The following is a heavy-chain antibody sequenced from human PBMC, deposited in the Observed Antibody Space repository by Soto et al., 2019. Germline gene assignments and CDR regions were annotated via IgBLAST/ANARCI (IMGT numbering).Heavy chain of an antibody. CDR1: GFTFSTYV. Sequence: EMQLLESGGGLVQPGGSLRLSCAASGFTFSTYVMSWIRQAPGKGLEWVSSITGNSDEIFYAYSVRGRFTISRDNSNSRVYMQMNSLIAEDTALYYGVKRGANWGAFDVWGQGTVVTVSS. V-gene: IGHV3-23*01. CDR3: VKRGANWGAFDV. D-gene: IGHD1-26*01. J-gene: IGHJ3*01. CDR2: ITGNSDEI.